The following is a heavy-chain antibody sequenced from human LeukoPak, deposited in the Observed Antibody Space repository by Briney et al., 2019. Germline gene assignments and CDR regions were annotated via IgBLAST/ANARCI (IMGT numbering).Heavy chain of an antibody. CDR3: AREGIAAADPFDY. D-gene: IGHD6-13*01. J-gene: IGHJ4*02. Sequence: GGSLRLSCAASGFTVSSKYMSWVRQAPGKGLEWVSVIYSGGSTYYADSVKGRFTISRDNSKNTLYLQMNSLRAEDTAVYYCAREGIAAADPFDYWGQGTLVTVSS. CDR2: IYSGGST. V-gene: IGHV3-53*01. CDR1: GFTVSSKY.